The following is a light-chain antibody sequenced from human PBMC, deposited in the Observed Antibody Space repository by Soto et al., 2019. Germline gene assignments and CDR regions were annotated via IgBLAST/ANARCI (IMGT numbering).Light chain of an antibody. V-gene: IGKV3-11*01. CDR2: DAS. CDR3: QQRSNGHLT. J-gene: IGKJ4*01. CDR1: QSISSY. Sequence: DIVLTQSPATLSLSPGERATLSCRASQSISSYLAWYQQKPGQAPRLLIYDASNRATGIPARFSGSGSGTDFTLTISNLEPEDFAVYYCQQRSNGHLTFGGGTKV.